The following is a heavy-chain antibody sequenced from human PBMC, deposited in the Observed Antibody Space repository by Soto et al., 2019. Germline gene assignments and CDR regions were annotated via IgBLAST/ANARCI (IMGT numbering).Heavy chain of an antibody. D-gene: IGHD3-10*02. J-gene: IGHJ6*02. CDR2: INHSGST. V-gene: IGHV4-34*01. CDR1: GGSFSGYY. Sequence: QVQLQQWGAGLLKPSETLSLTCAVYGGSFSGYYWSWIRQPPGKGLAWIGEINHSGSTNYNPSLKSRVTISVDTSKNQFSLKLSSVTAADTAVYYCARVSPYGRGSWDVWGQGTTVTVSS. CDR3: ARVSPYGRGSWDV.